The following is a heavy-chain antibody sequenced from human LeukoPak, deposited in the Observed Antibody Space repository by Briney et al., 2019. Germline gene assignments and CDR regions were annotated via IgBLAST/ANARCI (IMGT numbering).Heavy chain of an antibody. V-gene: IGHV4-34*01. CDR3: ASKHSADYSMYFDY. D-gene: IGHD1-26*01. CDR1: GGAFSGYY. Sequence: SETLSLNCAGHGGAFSGYYWSWILQPPGKGLQSIGEINHSRNTNYNPSLKSRVTISVDTSKNQFSLRLSSVTAADTAVYYCASKHSADYSMYFDYWGQGTLVSVSS. J-gene: IGHJ4*02. CDR2: INHSRNT.